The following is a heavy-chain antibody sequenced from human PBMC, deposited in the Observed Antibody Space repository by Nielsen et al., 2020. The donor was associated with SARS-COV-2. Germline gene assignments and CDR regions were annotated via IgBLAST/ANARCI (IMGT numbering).Heavy chain of an antibody. CDR3: ARILEGFSKGFDY. D-gene: IGHD3-3*01. J-gene: IGHJ4*02. CDR1: GFTFTDYY. Sequence: GESLKISCAASGFTFTDYYMSWIRQAPGKGLEWVSSISSSSSYIYYADSVKGRFTISRDNAKNSLYLQMNSLRAEDTAVYYCARILEGFSKGFDYWGQGTLVTVSS. V-gene: IGHV3-11*06. CDR2: ISSSSSYI.